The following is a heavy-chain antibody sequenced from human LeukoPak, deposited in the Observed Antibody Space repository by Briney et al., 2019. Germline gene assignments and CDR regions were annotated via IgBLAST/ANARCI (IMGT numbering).Heavy chain of an antibody. CDR3: ARDIVVVPAATDYYYYMDV. V-gene: IGHV4-59*01. CDR2: IYYSGST. J-gene: IGHJ6*03. CDR1: GGSISSYY. Sequence: PSETLSLTCTVSGGSISSYYWSWIRQPPGKGLEWIGYIYYSGSTNYNPSPKSRVTISVDTSKNQFSLKLSSVTAADTAVYYCARDIVVVPAATDYYYYMDVWGKGTTVTVSS. D-gene: IGHD2-2*01.